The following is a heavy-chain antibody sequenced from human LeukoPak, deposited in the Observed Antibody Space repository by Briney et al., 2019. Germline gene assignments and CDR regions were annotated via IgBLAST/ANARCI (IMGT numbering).Heavy chain of an antibody. J-gene: IGHJ3*02. V-gene: IGHV3-66*02. Sequence: GGSLRLSCAASGFTVSITSMTWVRQTPGKGLEWVSVIFRGDITNNADSVKGRFTISRDKSKNTLYLQMNSLRAEDTAVYYCAGEDYGDYGSAFDIWGQGTMVTVSS. CDR3: AGEDYGDYGSAFDI. D-gene: IGHD4-17*01. CDR1: GFTVSITS. CDR2: IFRGDIT.